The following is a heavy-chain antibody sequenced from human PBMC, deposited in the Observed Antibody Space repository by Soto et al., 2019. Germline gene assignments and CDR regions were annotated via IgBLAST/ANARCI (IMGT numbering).Heavy chain of an antibody. J-gene: IGHJ4*02. V-gene: IGHV4-30-4*01. CDR2: ISRTGNI. CDR1: GGSLTTGDYY. CDR3: ARGNDYGYFDEY. Sequence: QVQLQESGPGLAKPSQTLSLICTVSGGSLTTGDYYWTWIRQSPGEGLEWIGYISRTGNIFYNPSLKSRITISLDTSKDQFSLNLNSVTAADTAVYYCARGNDYGYFDEYWGQGTLVTVSS. D-gene: IGHD4-17*01.